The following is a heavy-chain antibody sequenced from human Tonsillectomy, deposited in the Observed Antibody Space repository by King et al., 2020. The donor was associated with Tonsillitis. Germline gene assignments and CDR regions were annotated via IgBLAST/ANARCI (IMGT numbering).Heavy chain of an antibody. J-gene: IGHJ6*02. CDR2: FSGGGGRT. CDR1: GFPLTKYA. CDR3: AKELVGYSEWLNIDHYGVDV. D-gene: IGHD3-3*01. V-gene: IGHV3-23*04. Sequence: VQLVESGGGLVQPGGSLRLSCVASGFPLTKYAMSWVRQAPGKGLEWVSAFSGGGGRTYYGDSVKGRFTISRDSSNNTLFLQMNSLRAEDTAVYYCAKELVGYSEWLNIDHYGVDVWGRGTTVTVSS.